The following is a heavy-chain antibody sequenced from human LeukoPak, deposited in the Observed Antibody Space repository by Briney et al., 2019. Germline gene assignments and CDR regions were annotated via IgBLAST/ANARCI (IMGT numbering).Heavy chain of an antibody. CDR1: GFTFSSYA. V-gene: IGHV3-9*01. CDR3: AKSQNLYYYDTSGYYFDY. J-gene: IGHJ4*02. Sequence: GGSLRLSCAASGFTFSSYAMSWVRQAPGKGLEWVSGINWNSDSRGYGDSVKGRFTISRDNAKNSLYLQMNSLRAEDTAVYYCAKSQNLYYYDTSGYYFDYWGQGTLVTVSS. D-gene: IGHD3-22*01. CDR2: INWNSDSR.